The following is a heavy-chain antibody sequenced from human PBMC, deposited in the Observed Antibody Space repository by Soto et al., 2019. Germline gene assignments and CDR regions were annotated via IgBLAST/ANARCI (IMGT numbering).Heavy chain of an antibody. J-gene: IGHJ5*02. Sequence: QITLKESGPTLVKPTQTLTLTCTFSGFSLSTSGVGVGWIRQPPGKALEWLALIYWDDDKRYSPSLKSRLTITKDTSKNQVVLTMTNMDPVDTATYYCARCLYNWNYALQEIRWFDPWGQGTLVTVSS. D-gene: IGHD1-7*01. CDR3: ARCLYNWNYALQEIRWFDP. CDR1: GFSLSTSGVG. CDR2: IYWDDDK. V-gene: IGHV2-5*02.